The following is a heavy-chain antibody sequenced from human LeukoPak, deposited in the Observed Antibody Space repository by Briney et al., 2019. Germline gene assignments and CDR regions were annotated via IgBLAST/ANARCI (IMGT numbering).Heavy chain of an antibody. CDR3: AKDLCAFHCGGGSWYYYDMDV. J-gene: IGHJ6*02. Sequence: GGSLRLSCVASGFTFSSYGMHWVRQAPGKGLEWVAVISYDGSNKYFPDSVKGRFTISRDNSKNTMYLQMNSLRTEDTAVYYCAKDLCAFHCGGGSWYYYDMDVWGQGTTVTVSS. CDR2: ISYDGSNK. CDR1: GFTFSSYG. D-gene: IGHD2-15*01. V-gene: IGHV3-30*18.